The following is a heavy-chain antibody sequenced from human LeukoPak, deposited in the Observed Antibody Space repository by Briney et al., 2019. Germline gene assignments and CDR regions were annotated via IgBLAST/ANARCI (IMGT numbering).Heavy chain of an antibody. J-gene: IGHJ4*02. Sequence: PGESLRLSCAASGFTFSDCSMNWVRQAPGKGLEWVSSISSSSSDIYYADSVTGPFTISRDNAKHSLYLQVHSLRAEDTAVYYCARQTTATTIDYWGQGTLVTVSS. CDR1: GFTFSDCS. V-gene: IGHV3-21*01. D-gene: IGHD4-11*01. CDR3: ARQTTATTIDY. CDR2: ISSSSSDI.